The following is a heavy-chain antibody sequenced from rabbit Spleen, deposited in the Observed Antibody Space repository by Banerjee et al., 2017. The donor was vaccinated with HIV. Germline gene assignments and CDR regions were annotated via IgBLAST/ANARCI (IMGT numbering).Heavy chain of an antibody. V-gene: IGHV1S45*01. CDR1: ELDLGSAND. CDR2: IYAGSSGST. CDR3: ARNFDL. J-gene: IGHJ4*01. Sequence: QEQLVGPGGGLVQLEDPLTSTAKAFELDLGSANDMCWVRQAPGKGLEWIACIYAGSSGSTYSASWAKGRFTISKTSSTTVTLQMTSLTAADTATYFCARNFDLWGPGTLVTVS.